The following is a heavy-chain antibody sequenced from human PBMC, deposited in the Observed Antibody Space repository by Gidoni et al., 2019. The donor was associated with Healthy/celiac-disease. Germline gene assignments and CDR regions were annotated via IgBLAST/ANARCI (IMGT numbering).Heavy chain of an antibody. D-gene: IGHD5-18*01. CDR3: ARSLVTAMDAFDI. J-gene: IGHJ3*02. CDR1: GYSFTSYW. Sequence: EVQLVQSGAEVKTPGESLRISCKGSGYSFTSYWISWVRQMPGNGLEWMGRIDPSDSDTNYSPSFQGHVTISADKSISTAYLQWSSLKASDTAMYYCARSLVTAMDAFDIWGQRTMVTVSS. CDR2: IDPSDSDT. V-gene: IGHV5-10-1*03.